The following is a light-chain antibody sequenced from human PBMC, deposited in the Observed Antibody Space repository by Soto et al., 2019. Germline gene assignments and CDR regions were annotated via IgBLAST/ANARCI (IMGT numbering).Light chain of an antibody. CDR2: SAS. CDR3: QQYNSWPLT. CDR1: QGITSY. Sequence: IQLTISPSSLSASIGDRVTITCRASQGITSYLAWYQQRPGKAPRLLIYSASTLQSGVPSRFSGSGYGTDFTLSISSLQSEHFVVYCCQQYNSWPLTFGGVTKVDI. V-gene: IGKV1-9*01. J-gene: IGKJ4*01.